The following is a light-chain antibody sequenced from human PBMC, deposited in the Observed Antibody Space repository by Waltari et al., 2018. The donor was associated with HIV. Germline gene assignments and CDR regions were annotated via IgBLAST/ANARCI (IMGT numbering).Light chain of an antibody. V-gene: IGKV4-1*01. CDR2: WAS. J-gene: IGKJ1*01. CDR1: QSVLYSSNNKNY. CDR3: QQYYSSAWT. Sequence: DIVMTQSPDSLAVSLGERATINCKSSQSVLYSSNNKNYLDWYQQKPGQPPKLLVYWASTRKSGVPDRFSGSGSGTDFTLTISSLQAEDVAVYYCQQYYSSAWTFGQGTKVEIK.